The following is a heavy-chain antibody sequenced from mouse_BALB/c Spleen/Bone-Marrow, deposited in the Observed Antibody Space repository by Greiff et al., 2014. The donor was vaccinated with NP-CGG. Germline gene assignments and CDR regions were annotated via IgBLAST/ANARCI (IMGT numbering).Heavy chain of an antibody. CDR3: TRYGYDPLYAMDY. V-gene: IGHV1S81*02. Sequence: VKLVESGAELVKPGASVKLSRKASGYTFTSYYMYWVKQRPGQGLEWIGGINPSNGGTNFNEKFKSKATLTVDKSSSTAYMQLSSLTSEDSAVYYCTRYGYDPLYAMDYWGQGTSVTVSS. CDR2: INPSNGGT. CDR1: GYTFTSYY. J-gene: IGHJ4*01. D-gene: IGHD2-3*01.